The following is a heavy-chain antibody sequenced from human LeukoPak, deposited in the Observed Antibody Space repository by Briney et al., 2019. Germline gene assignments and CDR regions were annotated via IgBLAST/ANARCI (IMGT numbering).Heavy chain of an antibody. D-gene: IGHD5-24*01. CDR1: GGSFSGYY. CDR2: INHSGST. J-gene: IGHJ4*02. CDR3: ARGLRWLQYYYFDY. Sequence: SETLSLTCAVYGGSFSGYYWSWLRQPPGKGLEWIGEINHSGSTNYNPSLKSRVTISVDTSKNQFSLKLSSVTAADTAVYYCARGLRWLQYYYFDYWGQGTLVTVSS. V-gene: IGHV4-34*01.